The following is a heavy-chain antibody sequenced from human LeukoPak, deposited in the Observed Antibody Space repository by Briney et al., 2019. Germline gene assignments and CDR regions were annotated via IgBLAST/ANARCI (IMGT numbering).Heavy chain of an antibody. CDR1: GYTFTSSD. D-gene: IGHD3-10*01. CDR2: MNPNSGNT. V-gene: IGHV1-8*01. CDR3: ASGVHVDGSGSYYLDY. Sequence: ASVKVSCKASGYTFTSSDINWVRQATGQGLEWMGWMNPNSGNTGYAQKFRGRVTMTRKTSISTAYMGLSSLRSEDTAVYYCASGVHVDGSGSYYLDYWGQGTLVTVSS. J-gene: IGHJ4*02.